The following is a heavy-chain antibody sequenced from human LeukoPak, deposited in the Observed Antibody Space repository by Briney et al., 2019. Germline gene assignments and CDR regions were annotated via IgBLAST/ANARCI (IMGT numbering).Heavy chain of an antibody. CDR3: ARDGGEGDNSAFDI. D-gene: IGHD3-16*01. V-gene: IGHV3-23*01. CDR1: GFTFSSYA. CDR2: ISGSGGST. Sequence: GGSLRLSCAASGFTFSSYAMSWVRQAPGKGLEWVSAISGSGGSTYYADSVKGRFTISRDNSKNTLYLQMNSLKTEDTAVYFCARDGGEGDNSAFDIWGQGTVVTVSS. J-gene: IGHJ3*02.